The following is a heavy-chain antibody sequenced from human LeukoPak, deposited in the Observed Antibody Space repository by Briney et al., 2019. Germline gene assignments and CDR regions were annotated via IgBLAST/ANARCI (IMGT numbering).Heavy chain of an antibody. CDR3: ANGYFLDY. V-gene: IGHV3-23*01. J-gene: IGHJ4*02. Sequence: PGGSLRLSCAASGFTFSSYSMNWVRQAPGKGLEWVSTISGSGGGTYYADSVKGRFTISRDNSKNTLYLQMNSLRAEDTAIYYCANGYFLDYWGQGILLIVSS. CDR1: GFTFSSYS. CDR2: ISGSGGGT. D-gene: IGHD3-22*01.